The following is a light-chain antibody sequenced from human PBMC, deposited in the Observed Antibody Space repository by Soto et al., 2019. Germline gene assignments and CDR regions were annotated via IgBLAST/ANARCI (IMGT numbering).Light chain of an antibody. CDR2: DAS. Sequence: TLAFSPGERGPLSCRASQSVSSYLAWYQQKPGQAPRLLIYDASNRATGIPVRFSGSGSGTDFTLTISSLQSEDFAVYYCQQYNNWPWTFGQGTKVDIK. V-gene: IGKV3D-15*01. CDR3: QQYNNWPWT. CDR1: QSVSSY. J-gene: IGKJ1*01.